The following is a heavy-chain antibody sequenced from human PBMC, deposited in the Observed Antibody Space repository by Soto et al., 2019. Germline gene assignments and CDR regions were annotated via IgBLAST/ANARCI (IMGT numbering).Heavy chain of an antibody. CDR3: ARGITAVSGGYYYSYMDV. J-gene: IGHJ6*03. D-gene: IGHD6-19*01. CDR2: IYYSGRT. Sequence: SETLSLTCSGSGGSISRYYWSWIRQPPGKGLEWIGYIYYSGRTNYNPSLKSRVTISVDTSKNQFSLKLSSVTAADTAVYYCARGITAVSGGYYYSYMDVWGKGTPVTVSS. V-gene: IGHV4-59*01. CDR1: GGSISRYY.